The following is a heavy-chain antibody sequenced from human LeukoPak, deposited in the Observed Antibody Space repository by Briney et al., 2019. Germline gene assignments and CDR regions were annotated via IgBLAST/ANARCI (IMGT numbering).Heavy chain of an antibody. V-gene: IGHV4-59*08. D-gene: IGHD1-26*01. CDR2: IYYSGST. J-gene: IGHJ4*02. CDR3: ARRTRGSYYGTPFDY. Sequence: SETLSLTCTVSGGSISSYYWSWIRQPPGKGLEWIGYIYYSGSTNYNPSLQSRVTISVDTSKNQFSLKLSSVTAADTAVYYCARRTRGSYYGTPFDYWGQGTLVTVSS. CDR1: GGSISSYY.